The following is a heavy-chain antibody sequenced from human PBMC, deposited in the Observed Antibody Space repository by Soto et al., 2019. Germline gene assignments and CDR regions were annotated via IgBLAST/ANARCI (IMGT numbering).Heavy chain of an antibody. CDR3: CVVKRRDQYSTSGYWFDP. Sequence: PGWSLRLSCASSVFTFIHAWMSWVRQAPGKGLEWVGRIKSKADGETKDYGAPVRGRFTISRDDSKDTLYLQMNSLRIEDTAVYYCCVVKRRDQYSTSGYWFDPWGPGTLVTVSS. D-gene: IGHD2-15*01. CDR2: IKSKADGETK. J-gene: IGHJ5*02. CDR1: VFTFIHAW. V-gene: IGHV3-15*01.